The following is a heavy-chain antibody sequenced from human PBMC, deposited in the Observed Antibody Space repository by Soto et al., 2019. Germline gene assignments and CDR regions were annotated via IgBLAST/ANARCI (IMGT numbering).Heavy chain of an antibody. CDR1: GGTFSSYA. CDR3: AREGPTSAGTSYIDY. CDR2: IIPIFGTA. V-gene: IGHV1-69*13. D-gene: IGHD6-13*01. Sequence: ASVKVSCKASGGTFSSYAISWVRQAPGQGLEWMGGIIPIFGTANYAQKFQGRVTITADESTSTAYMELSSLRSEDTAVYYCAREGPTSAGTSYIDYWGQGTLVTVSS. J-gene: IGHJ4*02.